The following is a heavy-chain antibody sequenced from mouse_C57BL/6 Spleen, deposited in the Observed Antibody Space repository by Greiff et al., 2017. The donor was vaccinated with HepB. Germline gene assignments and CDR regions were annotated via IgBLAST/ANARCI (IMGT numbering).Heavy chain of an antibody. V-gene: IGHV1-20*01. CDR3: ASRYYGSSSGFAY. CDR1: GYSFTGYF. Sequence: EVQLQQSGPELVKPGDSVKISCKASGYSFTGYFMNWVMQSHGKSLEWIGRINPYNGDTFYNQKFKGKATLTVDKSSSTAYMELRSLTSEDSAVYYCASRYYGSSSGFAYWGQGTLVTVSA. D-gene: IGHD1-1*01. J-gene: IGHJ3*01. CDR2: INPYNGDT.